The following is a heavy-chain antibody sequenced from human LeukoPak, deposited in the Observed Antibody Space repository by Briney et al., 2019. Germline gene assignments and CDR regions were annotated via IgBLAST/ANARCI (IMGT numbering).Heavy chain of an antibody. CDR1: GYTFTSYA. J-gene: IGHJ4*02. V-gene: IGHV1-3*01. Sequence: ASVKVSCKASGYTFTSYAMHWVRQAPGQRLEWMGWINAGNGNTKYSQKFQGRVTITRDTSASTAYMELSSLRSEDTAVYYCARDPLFGYSSSWYFDYWGQGTLVTVSS. CDR3: ARDPLFGYSSSWYFDY. D-gene: IGHD6-13*01. CDR2: INAGNGNT.